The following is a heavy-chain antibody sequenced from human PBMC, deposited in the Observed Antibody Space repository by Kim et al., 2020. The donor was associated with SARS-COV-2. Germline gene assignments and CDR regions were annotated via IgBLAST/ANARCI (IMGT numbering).Heavy chain of an antibody. V-gene: IGHV4-39*01. CDR2: ICYSGST. CDR3: ARHDSHWRSDYFDY. D-gene: IGHD3-16*01. J-gene: IGHJ4*02. CDR1: GGSISSSSYY. Sequence: SETLSLTCTVSGGSISSSSYYWGRHGQPPGQGLVWMGSICYSGSTYYNPSIKIRVTIAADTSKNQFSLKLSSVTAADTAVYYCARHDSHWRSDYFDYWGQGTLVTVSS.